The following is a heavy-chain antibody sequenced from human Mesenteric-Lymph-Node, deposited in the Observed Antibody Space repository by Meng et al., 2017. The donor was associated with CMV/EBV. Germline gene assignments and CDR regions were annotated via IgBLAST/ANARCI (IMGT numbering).Heavy chain of an antibody. V-gene: IGHV3-21*01. D-gene: IGHD3-3*01. CDR1: GFTFSHFA. CDR3: ARALRLRFLEWLLSGY. J-gene: IGHJ4*02. CDR2: ISSSGVRT. Sequence: GGSLRLSCAASGFTFSHFALNWVRRTPGKGLEWVSGISSSGVRTHYAGSVKGRFAISRDNAKNSLYLQMNSLRAEDTAVYYCARALRLRFLEWLLSGYWGQGTLVTVSS.